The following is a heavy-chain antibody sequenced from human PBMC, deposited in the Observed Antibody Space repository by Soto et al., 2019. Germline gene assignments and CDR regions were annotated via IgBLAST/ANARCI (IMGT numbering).Heavy chain of an antibody. D-gene: IGHD2-15*01. CDR2: IYYSGST. CDR3: ARSPTCGGSCQKWFDT. CDR1: GGSISSGGYY. V-gene: IGHV4-31*03. Sequence: TLSLTCTVSGGSISSGGYYWSWIRQHPGKGLEWIGYIYYSGSTYYNPSLKSRVTISVDTSKNQFYLKLSSVTAADTAVYYCARSPTCGGSCQKWFDTRGQGTIVAVSS. J-gene: IGHJ5*02.